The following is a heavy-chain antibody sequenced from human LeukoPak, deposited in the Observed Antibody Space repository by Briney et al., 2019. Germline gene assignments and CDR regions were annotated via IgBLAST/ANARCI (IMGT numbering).Heavy chain of an antibody. CDR1: GFTFSSYG. CDR3: ARAPPRRDYFDY. CDR2: IWYDGSNK. Sequence: GWSLTLSCAASGFTFSSYGMHWVRQAPGKGLEWVAVIWYDGSNKYYADSVKGRFTISRDNSKNTLYLKMNSLRAEDTAVYYCARAPPRRDYFDYWGQGTLVTVSS. J-gene: IGHJ4*02. V-gene: IGHV3-33*01.